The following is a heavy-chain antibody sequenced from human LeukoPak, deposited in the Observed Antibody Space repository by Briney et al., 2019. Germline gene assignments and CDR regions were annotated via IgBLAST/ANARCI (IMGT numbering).Heavy chain of an antibody. CDR2: IYHSGST. J-gene: IGHJ6*03. CDR1: GGSISSSNW. D-gene: IGHD3-3*01. V-gene: IGHV4-4*02. Sequence: SGTLSLTCAVSGGSISSSNWWSWVRQPPGKGLEWIGEIYHSGSTNYNPSLKSRVSISVDTSRNQFSLRLSSVTAADTAVYYCARSAAYYDFWTGYYNALYYMDVWGKGITVTVSS. CDR3: ARSAAYYDFWTGYYNALYYMDV.